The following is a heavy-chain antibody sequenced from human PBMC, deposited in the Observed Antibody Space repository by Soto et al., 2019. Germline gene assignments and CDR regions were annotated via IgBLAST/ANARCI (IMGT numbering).Heavy chain of an antibody. CDR1: GYTFTGYF. J-gene: IGHJ5*02. CDR3: ARVASWAAGAWFDP. D-gene: IGHD2-15*01. Sequence: QVQLVQSGAEVKKPGASVKVSCMASGYTFTGYFIHWVREVPGQGLEYMGWINPNTGGTDYAQKFQGRVTMPRDTSISTVFMEMKRLTSDDTAVYYCARVASWAAGAWFDPWGQGTLVTVSS. CDR2: INPNTGGT. V-gene: IGHV1-2*02.